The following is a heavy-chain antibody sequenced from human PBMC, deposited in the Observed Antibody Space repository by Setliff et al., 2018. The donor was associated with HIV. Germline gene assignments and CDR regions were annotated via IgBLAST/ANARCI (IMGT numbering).Heavy chain of an antibody. CDR3: VRDKWLVPDTFDI. D-gene: IGHD6-19*01. CDR1: GFIFSSKW. V-gene: IGHV3-74*01. CDR2: IDTDGSIT. Sequence: PGGSLRLSCAASGFIFSSKWMHWVRQVPGKGLVWVSRIDTDGSITSYADSVKGRFTISRDNAKSTLYLQMNSLRAEDMALYYCVRDKWLVPDTFDIWGQGTMVTVSS. J-gene: IGHJ3*02.